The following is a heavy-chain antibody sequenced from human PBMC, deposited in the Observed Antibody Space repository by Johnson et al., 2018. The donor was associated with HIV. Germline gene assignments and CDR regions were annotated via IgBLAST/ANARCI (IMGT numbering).Heavy chain of an antibody. Sequence: QVQLVESGGGVVQPGRSLRLSCAASGFTFSSYAMHWVHQAPGKGLEWVAVISYDGSNTYYADSVKGRFPISRDNSKNTLYLQMNSLRAGDTAVYYCARALGATYAFDIWGQGTMVTVSS. J-gene: IGHJ3*02. D-gene: IGHD1-26*01. V-gene: IGHV3-30*14. CDR2: ISYDGSNT. CDR1: GFTFSSYA. CDR3: ARALGATYAFDI.